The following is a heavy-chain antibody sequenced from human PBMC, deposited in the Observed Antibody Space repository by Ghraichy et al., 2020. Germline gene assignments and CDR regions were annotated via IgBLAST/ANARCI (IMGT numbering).Heavy chain of an antibody. CDR2: IGYDGSNK. J-gene: IGHJ6*02. V-gene: IGHV3-33*01. D-gene: IGHD6-6*01. CDR3: ARARRAALYYYYGMDV. CDR1: GFTFSSYG. Sequence: GGSLRLSCAASGFTFSSYGMHWVRQAPGKGLEWVAVIGYDGSNKYYGDSVKGRFTISRDNSKHTLYLQMNSLRAEDMAVYYCARARRAALYYYYGMDVWGQGTTVTVSS.